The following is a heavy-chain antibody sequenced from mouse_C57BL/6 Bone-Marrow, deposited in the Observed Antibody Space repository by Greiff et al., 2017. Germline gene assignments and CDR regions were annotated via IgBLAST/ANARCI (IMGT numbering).Heavy chain of an antibody. D-gene: IGHD4-1*01. CDR3: ARDWDYFDY. CDR2: ICPGDGDT. Sequence: QVQLQQSGAELVKPGASVKISCKVSGYAFSTYWMNWVKQGPGKGLEWIGQICPGDGDTNYNGKVKGQATLTADKSSSTAYMQLSSLTSEDCAVYFSARDWDYFDYWGQGTTLTVSS. V-gene: IGHV1-80*01. J-gene: IGHJ2*01. CDR1: GYAFSTYW.